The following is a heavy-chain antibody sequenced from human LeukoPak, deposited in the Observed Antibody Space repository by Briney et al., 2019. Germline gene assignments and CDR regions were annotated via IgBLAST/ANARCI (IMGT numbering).Heavy chain of an antibody. CDR1: GFTFSSYW. Sequence: AGGSLRLSCAASGFTFSSYWMSWVRQAPGKGLEWVANIKQDGSEKYYVDSVKGRFTISRDNAKNSLYLQMNSLRAEDTAVYYCARGYCSGGSCYSRSINWFDPWGQGTLVTVSS. V-gene: IGHV3-7*03. J-gene: IGHJ5*02. CDR2: IKQDGSEK. CDR3: ARGYCSGGSCYSRSINWFDP. D-gene: IGHD2-15*01.